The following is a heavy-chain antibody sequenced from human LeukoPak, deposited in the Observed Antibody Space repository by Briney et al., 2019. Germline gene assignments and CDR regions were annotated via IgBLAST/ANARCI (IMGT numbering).Heavy chain of an antibody. J-gene: IGHJ4*02. V-gene: IGHV3-74*01. Sequence: GGSLRLSCAASGFTFSSYWMHWVRQAPGKGLVWVSRINSDGSSTGYADSVKGRFTISRDNSKNTLYLQMNSLRAEDTAVYYCAISVREAAAAGSDWGQGTLVTVSS. CDR3: AISVREAAAAGSD. CDR2: INSDGSST. D-gene: IGHD6-13*01. CDR1: GFTFSSYW.